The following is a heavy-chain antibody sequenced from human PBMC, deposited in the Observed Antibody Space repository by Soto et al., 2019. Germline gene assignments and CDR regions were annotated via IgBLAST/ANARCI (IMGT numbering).Heavy chain of an antibody. Sequence: PSETLYLTCTVSGGSISSYYWIWIRQPAGKGLEWIGRIYTSGSTNYNPSLRSRVTMSVDTSKNQFSLKLSSVTAADTAVYYCAREYSSSPGGIYFDYWGQGTLVTVSS. J-gene: IGHJ4*02. CDR2: IYTSGST. V-gene: IGHV4-4*07. D-gene: IGHD6-6*01. CDR1: GGSISSYY. CDR3: AREYSSSPGGIYFDY.